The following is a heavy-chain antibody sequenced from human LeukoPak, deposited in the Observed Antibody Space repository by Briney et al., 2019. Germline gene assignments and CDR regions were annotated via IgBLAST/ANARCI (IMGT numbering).Heavy chain of an antibody. D-gene: IGHD3-3*02. V-gene: IGHV4-39*07. CDR3: GRGGDSKHLVN. CDR2: IYDSGST. J-gene: IGHJ4*02. Sequence: SETLSLTCTVSGGSIRSSYYYWGWIRQPPGKGLEWIGSIYDSGSTYYNPSLKSRVTISVDTSKNQFSLNLTSVTAADTAVYYCGRGGDSKHLVNWGQGTLVSVSS. CDR1: GGSIRSSYYY.